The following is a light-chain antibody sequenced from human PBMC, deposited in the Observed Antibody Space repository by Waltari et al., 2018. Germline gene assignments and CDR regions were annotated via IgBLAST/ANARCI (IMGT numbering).Light chain of an antibody. CDR1: SSDVGGYNY. Sequence: QSALTQPPSASGSPGQSVTLSCTGTSSDVGGYNYVSWYQQHPGKAPQLMIYEVSKRPSGVPDRFSGSKSGNTASLTVSGLQAEDEADYYCSSYAGSNTVVFGGGTKLTVL. CDR2: EVS. J-gene: IGLJ2*01. V-gene: IGLV2-8*01. CDR3: SSYAGSNTVV.